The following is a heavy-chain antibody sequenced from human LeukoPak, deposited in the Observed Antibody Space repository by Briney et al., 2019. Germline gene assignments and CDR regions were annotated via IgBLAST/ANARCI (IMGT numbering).Heavy chain of an antibody. CDR3: ARVRYGDCFDY. Sequence: PSETLSLTCTASGGSISSYYWSWIRQPPGKGLEWIGHIYYSGSTNYNPSLKSRVTISVDTSKNQFSLKLSSVTAADTAVYYCARVRYGDCFDYWGQGTLVTVSS. CDR2: IYYSGST. V-gene: IGHV4-59*01. CDR1: GGSISSYY. J-gene: IGHJ4*02. D-gene: IGHD4-17*01.